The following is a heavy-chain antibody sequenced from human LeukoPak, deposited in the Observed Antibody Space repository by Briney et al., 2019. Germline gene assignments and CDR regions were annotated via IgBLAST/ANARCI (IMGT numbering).Heavy chain of an antibody. D-gene: IGHD3-22*01. J-gene: IGHJ3*02. Sequence: GSLRLSCAASGFTFSSYSMHWVRQAPGKGLEYVSAISSNGGSTYYANSVKGRFTISRDNSKNTLYLQMGSLRAEDMAVYYCAKSRSDYYDSSGYSGAFDIWGQGTMVTVSS. CDR2: ISSNGGST. V-gene: IGHV3-64*01. CDR3: AKSRSDYYDSSGYSGAFDI. CDR1: GFTFSSYS.